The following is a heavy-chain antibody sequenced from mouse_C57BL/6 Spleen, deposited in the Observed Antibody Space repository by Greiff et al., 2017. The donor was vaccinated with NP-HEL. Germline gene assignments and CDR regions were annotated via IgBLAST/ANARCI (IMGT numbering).Heavy chain of an antibody. CDR1: GYTFTSYG. Sequence: VQLQQSGAELARPGASVKLSCKASGYTFTSYGISWVKQRTGQGLEWIGEIYPRSGNTYYNEKFKGKATLTADKSSSTAYMELRSLTSEDSVVYFCARGSLHKYYAMDYWGQGTSVTVSS. D-gene: IGHD1-2*01. CDR3: ARGSLHKYYAMDY. V-gene: IGHV1-81*01. J-gene: IGHJ4*01. CDR2: IYPRSGNT.